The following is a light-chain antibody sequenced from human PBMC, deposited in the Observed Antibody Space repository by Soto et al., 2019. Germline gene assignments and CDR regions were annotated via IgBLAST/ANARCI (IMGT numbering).Light chain of an antibody. CDR3: SSYAGSNNLVV. CDR2: EVS. V-gene: IGLV2-8*01. Sequence: QSALTQPPSASGYPGQSVTISCTGTSSDVGGYNYVSWYQQHPGKAPKLMIYEVSKRPSGVPDRFSGSKSGNTASLTVSGLQAEDEADYYCSSYAGSNNLVVFGGGTKLTVL. J-gene: IGLJ2*01. CDR1: SSDVGGYNY.